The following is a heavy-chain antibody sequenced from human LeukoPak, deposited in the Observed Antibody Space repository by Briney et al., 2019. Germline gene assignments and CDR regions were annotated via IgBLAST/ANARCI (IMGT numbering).Heavy chain of an antibody. CDR2: IYHSGST. J-gene: IGHJ4*02. CDR3: ARSVSSWYRSFDY. CDR1: GGSISSGGYS. D-gene: IGHD6-13*01. Sequence: SETLSLTCAVSGGSISSGGYSWSWIRQPPGKGLEWIGYIYHSGSTYYNPSLKSRVTISVDRSKNQFSLKLSSVTAADTAVYYCARSVSSWYRSFDYWGQGTLVTVSS. V-gene: IGHV4-30-2*01.